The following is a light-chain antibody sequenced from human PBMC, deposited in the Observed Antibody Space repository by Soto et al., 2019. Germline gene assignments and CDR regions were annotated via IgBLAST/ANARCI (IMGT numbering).Light chain of an antibody. J-gene: IGKJ4*01. Sequence: EIELTQSPDTLSLSPGERATLSCRASQSVRSNYLAWYQQKPGQAPRFLIYDASSRATGIPDRFSGSGSGTDFTLTISRLEPEDFAVYYCQQYGSSPLTFGGGTKVEI. CDR1: QSVRSNY. V-gene: IGKV3-20*01. CDR2: DAS. CDR3: QQYGSSPLT.